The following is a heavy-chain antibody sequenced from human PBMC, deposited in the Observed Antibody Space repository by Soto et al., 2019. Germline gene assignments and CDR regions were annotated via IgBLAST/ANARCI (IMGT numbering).Heavy chain of an antibody. CDR1: GFTFSSYW. Sequence: EVQLVESGGGLVQPGGSLRLSCAASGFTFSSYWMYWVRQAPGKGLEWVANIKPDGSERYYVDSVKGRFTISRDNAKYSLYQQMKSLRDDDTALYYCAIDAPGGYYTHWGQGTLVTVYS. CDR3: AIDAPGGYYTH. V-gene: IGHV3-7*01. D-gene: IGHD3-3*01. J-gene: IGHJ4*02. CDR2: IKPDGSER.